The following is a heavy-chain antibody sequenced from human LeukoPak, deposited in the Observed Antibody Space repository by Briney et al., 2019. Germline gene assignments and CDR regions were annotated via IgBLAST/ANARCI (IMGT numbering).Heavy chain of an antibody. Sequence: GGSLRLSCAASGFTFDDYGMSWVRQAPGKGLEWVAVISYDGSNKYYADSVKGRFTISRDNSKNTLYLQMNSLRAEDTAVYYCAKDRDSSGYYYDYFDYWGQGTLVTVSS. J-gene: IGHJ4*02. CDR1: GFTFDDYG. D-gene: IGHD3-22*01. V-gene: IGHV3-30*18. CDR2: ISYDGSNK. CDR3: AKDRDSSGYYYDYFDY.